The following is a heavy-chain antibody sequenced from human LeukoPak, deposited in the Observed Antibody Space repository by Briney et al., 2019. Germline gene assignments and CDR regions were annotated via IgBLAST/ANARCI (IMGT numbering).Heavy chain of an antibody. CDR2: MSPNNGNT. J-gene: IGHJ4*02. CDR1: GYTFTNYD. Sequence: ASVTVSCKTSGYTFTNYDINWVRQAPGQGLEWMGWMSPNNGNTGYAQKFQGRVTMTRDTSINTAYMELSSLRSEDTAVYYCASNPPRTGDFNYWGQGALVTVSS. V-gene: IGHV1-8*01. D-gene: IGHD7-27*01. CDR3: ASNPPRTGDFNY.